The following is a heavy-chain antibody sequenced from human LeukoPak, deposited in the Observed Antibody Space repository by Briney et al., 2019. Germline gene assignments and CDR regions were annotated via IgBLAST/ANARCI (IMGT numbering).Heavy chain of an antibody. Sequence: ASVKVSCKASGYTFTDYYMHWVRQAPGQGLEWMGWINPNSGGTNYAQKFQGRVTMTRDTSISTAYMELSRLRSDDTAVYYCARDIAGIYAFDIWGQGTMVTVSS. D-gene: IGHD6-13*01. CDR1: GYTFTDYY. V-gene: IGHV1-2*02. J-gene: IGHJ3*02. CDR3: ARDIAGIYAFDI. CDR2: INPNSGGT.